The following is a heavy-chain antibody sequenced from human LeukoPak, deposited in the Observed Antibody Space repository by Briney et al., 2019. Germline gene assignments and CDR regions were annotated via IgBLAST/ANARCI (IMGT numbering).Heavy chain of an antibody. J-gene: IGHJ4*02. Sequence: ASVKVSCKVSGYTLTELSMHWVRQAPGKGLEWMGGFDPEDGETIYAQKFQGRVTMTEDTSTDTAYMELSSLSSEDTAVYYCATVNTAMVGFDYWGQRTLVTVSS. V-gene: IGHV1-24*01. D-gene: IGHD5-18*01. CDR1: GYTLTELS. CDR2: FDPEDGET. CDR3: ATVNTAMVGFDY.